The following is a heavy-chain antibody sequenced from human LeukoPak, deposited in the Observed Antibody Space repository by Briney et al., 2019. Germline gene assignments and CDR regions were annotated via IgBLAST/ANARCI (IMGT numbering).Heavy chain of an antibody. D-gene: IGHD6-13*01. J-gene: IGHJ4*02. CDR2: IGGYGRST. CDR1: GITFSSYA. V-gene: IGHV3-23*01. CDR3: AKAVWDTAAAGPHHPDY. Sequence: PGGSLRLSCAASGITFSSYAMSWVRQAPGKGLEWVSAIGGYGRSTYYADSVKGRFTISRVNSKNTLYLQMNSLRAEDTAVYYCAKAVWDTAAAGPHHPDYWGQGTLVTVSS.